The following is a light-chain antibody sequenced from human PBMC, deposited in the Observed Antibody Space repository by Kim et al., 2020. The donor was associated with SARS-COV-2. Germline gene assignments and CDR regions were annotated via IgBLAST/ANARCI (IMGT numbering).Light chain of an antibody. CDR1: QSVSRY. V-gene: IGKV3-11*01. CDR3: QQRSDWRLT. Sequence: LYPGERATLSGRASQSVSRYLGWYQQKPGQAPRLLIYDASNRATGTPARFSGSGSGTDFTLTISNLEPEDFAVYYCQQRSDWRLTFGGGTKVDIK. J-gene: IGKJ4*01. CDR2: DAS.